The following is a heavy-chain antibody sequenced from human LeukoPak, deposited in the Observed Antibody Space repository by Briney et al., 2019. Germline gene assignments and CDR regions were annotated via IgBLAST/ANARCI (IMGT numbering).Heavy chain of an antibody. CDR1: GFSFSSYA. CDR2: ISGSGGIT. Sequence: GGSLRLSCAASGFSFSSYAMSWVRQAPGKGLEWVSSISGSGGITYYADSVKGRFTISRDNSKNTLYLQMNSLRAEDTAVYYCTRQGYCSSTSCYGENWFDPWGQGTLVTVSS. J-gene: IGHJ5*02. V-gene: IGHV3-23*01. CDR3: TRQGYCSSTSCYGENWFDP. D-gene: IGHD2-2*01.